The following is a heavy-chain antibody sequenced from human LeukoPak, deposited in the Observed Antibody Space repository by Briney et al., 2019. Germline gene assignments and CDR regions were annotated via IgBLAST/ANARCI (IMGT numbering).Heavy chain of an antibody. CDR2: FYSGGGT. Sequence: GGSLRLSCAASGFTFSSYSMNWVRQAPGKGLEWVSLFYSGGGTYYADSVKGRFTISRDNSKNTLYLQMNSLRAEDTAVYYCARDTDSWYFDYWGQGTLVTVSS. CDR1: GFTFSSYS. CDR3: ARDTDSWYFDY. D-gene: IGHD6-13*01. V-gene: IGHV3-66*01. J-gene: IGHJ4*02.